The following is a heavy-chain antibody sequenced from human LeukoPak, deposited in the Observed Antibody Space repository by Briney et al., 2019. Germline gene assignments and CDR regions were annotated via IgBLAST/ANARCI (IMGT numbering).Heavy chain of an antibody. CDR2: ISSNGGST. D-gene: IGHD3-16*02. J-gene: IGHJ4*02. V-gene: IGHV3-64*01. CDR3: ARGGVNDYVWGSYRYGYFDY. Sequence: GGSLRLSCAASGFTFSSYAMHWVRQAPGKGLEYVSAISSNGGSTYYANSVKGRFTIPRDNSKNTLYLQMGSLRAEDMAVYYCARGGVNDYVWGSYRYGYFDYWGQGTLVTVSS. CDR1: GFTFSSYA.